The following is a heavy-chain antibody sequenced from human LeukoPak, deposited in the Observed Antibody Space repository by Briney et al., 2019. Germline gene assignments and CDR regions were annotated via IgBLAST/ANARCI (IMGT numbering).Heavy chain of an antibody. J-gene: IGHJ4*02. CDR2: INPNSGGT. V-gene: IGHV1-2*02. CDR1: GFTFSYYS. Sequence: PGGSLRLSCAASGFTFSYYSMNWVRQAPGQGLEWMGWINPNSGGTNYAQKFQGRVTMTRDTSISTAYMELSRLRSDDTAVYYCARGGYSYGTDWGQGTLVTVSS. CDR3: ARGGYSYGTD. D-gene: IGHD5-18*01.